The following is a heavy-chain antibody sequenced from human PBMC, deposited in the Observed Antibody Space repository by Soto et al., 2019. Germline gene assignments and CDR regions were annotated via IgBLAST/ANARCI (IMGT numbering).Heavy chain of an antibody. V-gene: IGHV3-23*01. CDR2: ISGSGGSA. CDR3: VREGSGWYSRGSFDF. J-gene: IGHJ3*01. Sequence: GWSLRLSCAASGFTFSNYAMNWVRQAPGKGLEGVSVISGSGGSAYYADSVQGRFTISRDNSKNTLYLQMNSLRAEDTAIYYCVREGSGWYSRGSFDFWGRGTMVTVSS. CDR1: GFTFSNYA. D-gene: IGHD6-19*01.